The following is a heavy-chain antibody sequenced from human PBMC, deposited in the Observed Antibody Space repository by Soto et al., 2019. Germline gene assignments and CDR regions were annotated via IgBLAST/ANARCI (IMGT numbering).Heavy chain of an antibody. J-gene: IGHJ4*02. V-gene: IGHV1-3*01. CDR2: IDSGNSNT. D-gene: IGHD5-18*01. Sequence: GASVTVSCTASGYTFTSSAMHWVRQTPGQRLEWMGWIDSGNSNTKYSQMFQGRVTITKDTSARTAYMELSSLRSEATAVYYCVRHPATALAFDYCRQGTLVTVSS. CDR3: VRHPATALAFDY. CDR1: GYTFTSSA.